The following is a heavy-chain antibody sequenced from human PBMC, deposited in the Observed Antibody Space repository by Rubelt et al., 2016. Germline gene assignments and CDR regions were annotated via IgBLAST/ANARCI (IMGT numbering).Heavy chain of an antibody. Sequence: VRQAPGKGLEWVARIKRTTEDGTTDYAAPVKGRFSISRDDSKNTLYLHMNGLKTEDTAVYYCITDPGDWPDYWGQGTLVVVSS. CDR3: ITDPGDWPDY. V-gene: IGHV3-15*01. CDR2: IKRTTEDGTT. D-gene: IGHD2-21*02. J-gene: IGHJ4*02.